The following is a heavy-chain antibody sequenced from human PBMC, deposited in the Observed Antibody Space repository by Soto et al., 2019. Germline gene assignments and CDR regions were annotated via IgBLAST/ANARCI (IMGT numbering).Heavy chain of an antibody. D-gene: IGHD3-22*01. CDR3: ARLADYYDSSGYSWKYYFDH. J-gene: IGHJ4*02. CDR1: GGSISRHY. Sequence: SETLSLTCTVSGGSISRHYWSWIRQPPGKGLEWIGDFFNSGSTNYNPSLKSRVTLSIDTSKNRFSLKLTSVTAADTAMYYCARLADYYDSSGYSWKYYFDHWGQGALVTVSS. V-gene: IGHV4-59*11. CDR2: FFNSGST.